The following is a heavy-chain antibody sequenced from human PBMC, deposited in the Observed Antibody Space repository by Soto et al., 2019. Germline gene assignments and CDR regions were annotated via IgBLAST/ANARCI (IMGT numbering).Heavy chain of an antibody. CDR2: INHSGST. CDR3: ARSSGVRGVTRHPYYYYYYMDV. V-gene: IGHV4-34*01. Sequence: SETLSLTCAVYGGSFSGYYWSWIRQPPGKGLEWIGEINHSGSTNYNPSLKSRVTISVDTSKNQFSLKLSSVTAADTAVYYCARSSGVRGVTRHPYYYYYYMDVWGKGTTVTVSS. CDR1: GGSFSGYY. D-gene: IGHD3-10*01. J-gene: IGHJ6*03.